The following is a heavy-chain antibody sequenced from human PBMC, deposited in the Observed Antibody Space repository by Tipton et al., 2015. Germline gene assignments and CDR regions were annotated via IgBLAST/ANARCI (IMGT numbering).Heavy chain of an antibody. CDR1: GDSISRSNYY. D-gene: IGHD5-24*01. J-gene: IGHJ6*02. V-gene: IGHV4-39*07. CDR2: IHYGGST. CDR3: ARDLEHGMDV. Sequence: TLSLTCTVSGDSISRSNYYWGWIRQPPGMGLGWIASIHYGGSTHYNPSLKRRVTISLDTSKNQFSLTLNSVTAADTAVYYCARDLEHGMDVWGQGTTVTVSS.